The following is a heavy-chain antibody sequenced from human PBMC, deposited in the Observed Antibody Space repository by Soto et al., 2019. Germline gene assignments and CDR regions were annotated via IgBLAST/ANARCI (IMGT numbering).Heavy chain of an antibody. CDR1: GFTFSSYG. V-gene: IGHV3-33*01. Sequence: PGESLKISCAASGFTFSSYGMHWVRQAPGKGLEWVAVIWYDGSNKYYADSVKGRFTISRDNSKNTLYLQMNSLRAEDTAVYYCAGEADYLNWFDPWGQGTLVTVSS. CDR2: IWYDGSNK. D-gene: IGHD4-17*01. J-gene: IGHJ5*02. CDR3: AGEADYLNWFDP.